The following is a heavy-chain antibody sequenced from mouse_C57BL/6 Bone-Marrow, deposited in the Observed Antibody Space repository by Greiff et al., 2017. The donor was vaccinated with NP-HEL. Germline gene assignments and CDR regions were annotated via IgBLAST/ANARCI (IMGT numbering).Heavy chain of an antibody. V-gene: IGHV2-2*01. CDR3: ASYDYSAWFAY. Sequence: VQLQQSGPGLVQPSQSLSITCTVSGFSLTSYGVHWVRQSPGKGLEWLGVIWSGGSTDYNAAFISRLSISKDNSKSQVFFKMNSLQADDTAIYYCASYDYSAWFAYWGQGTLVTVSA. CDR1: GFSLTSYG. D-gene: IGHD2-4*01. CDR2: IWSGGST. J-gene: IGHJ3*01.